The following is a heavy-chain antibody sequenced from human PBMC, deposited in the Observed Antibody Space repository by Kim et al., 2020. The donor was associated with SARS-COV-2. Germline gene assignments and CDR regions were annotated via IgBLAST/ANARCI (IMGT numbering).Heavy chain of an antibody. CDR3: AGHRVDSSGWYENYYYYYYMDV. Sequence: ASVKVSCKASGYTFTSYGISWVRQAPGQGLEWMGWISAYNGNTNYAQKLQGRVTMTTDTSTSTAYMDLRSLRSDDTAVYYCAGHRVDSSGWYENYYYYYYMDVWGKGTPVTVSS. D-gene: IGHD6-19*01. CDR2: ISAYNGNT. V-gene: IGHV1-18*01. CDR1: GYTFTSYG. J-gene: IGHJ6*03.